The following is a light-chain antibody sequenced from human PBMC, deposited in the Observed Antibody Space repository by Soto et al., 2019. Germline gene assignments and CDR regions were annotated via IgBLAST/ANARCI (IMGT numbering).Light chain of an antibody. CDR1: QSISSY. CDR3: QQSYGTPIT. J-gene: IGKJ5*01. Sequence: DIQMTQSPSTLSGSVGDRVTITCRASQSISSYLNWHQQKPGKAPNLLIYVASSLQSEVPSRFSGSGSGTDFTLTITSLQPEDFATYYCQQSYGTPITFGQGTRLEIK. CDR2: VAS. V-gene: IGKV1-39*01.